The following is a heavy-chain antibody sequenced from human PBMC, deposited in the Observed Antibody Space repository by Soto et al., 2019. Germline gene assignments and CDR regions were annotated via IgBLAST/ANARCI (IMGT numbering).Heavy chain of an antibody. Sequence: LVESGGGLVYPGGSLTLSCVGSGFRFSEHSMNWVRQAPGKGLQWVSYISSSSDSTYYADSVKGRFTVSRDNAKNDLFLQMNSLRDDDTATYYCARLPKGSLVTAWGQGVRVTVSS. CDR2: ISSSSDST. V-gene: IGHV3-48*02. CDR1: GFRFSEHS. J-gene: IGHJ4*02. CDR3: ARLPKGSLVTA. D-gene: IGHD2-21*02.